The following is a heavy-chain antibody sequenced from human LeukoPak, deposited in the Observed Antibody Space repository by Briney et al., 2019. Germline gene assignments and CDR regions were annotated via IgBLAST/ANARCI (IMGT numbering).Heavy chain of an antibody. CDR3: ARHAPNSRVAFDI. Sequence: GESLKISCKGSGYSFISYWIGWVRQMPGKGLEWMGTFNPGASDIRYSPSLQGQVTISVNKSISTAYLQWSSLKASDTAMYYCARHAPNSRVAFDIWGQGTMISVSS. D-gene: IGHD4/OR15-4a*01. J-gene: IGHJ3*02. V-gene: IGHV5-51*01. CDR2: FNPGASDI. CDR1: GYSFISYW.